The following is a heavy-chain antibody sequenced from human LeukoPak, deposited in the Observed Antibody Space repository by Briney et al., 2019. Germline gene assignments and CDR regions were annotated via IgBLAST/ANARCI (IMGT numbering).Heavy chain of an antibody. CDR2: IYYSGST. J-gene: IGHJ4*02. CDR1: GGSISSHY. V-gene: IGHV4-59*11. CDR3: AKGSGQWGFDS. D-gene: IGHD3-10*01. Sequence: SETLSLTCTVSGGSISSHYWSWIRQPPGKTLEWIGYIYYSGSTNYNPSLRSRVTISVDSSKNQFSLKLSSVTAADTAVYYCAKGSGQWGFDSWGQGTLVTVSS.